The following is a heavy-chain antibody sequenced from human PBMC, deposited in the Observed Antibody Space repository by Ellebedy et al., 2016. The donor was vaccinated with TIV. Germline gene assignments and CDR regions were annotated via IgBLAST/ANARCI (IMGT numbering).Heavy chain of an antibody. D-gene: IGHD4-23*01. CDR2: IWYDGSNK. J-gene: IGHJ4*02. CDR1: GFTFSSYG. V-gene: IGHV3-30*02. Sequence: GESLKISCAASGFTFSSYGMHWVRQAPGKGLEWVAVIWYDGSNKYYADSVKGRFTISRDNSKNTLYLQMNSLRAEDTAVYYCAKDYGGNFDYWGQGTLVTVSS. CDR3: AKDYGGNFDY.